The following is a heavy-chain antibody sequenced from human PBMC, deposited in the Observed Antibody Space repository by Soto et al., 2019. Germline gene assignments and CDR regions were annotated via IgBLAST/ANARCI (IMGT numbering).Heavy chain of an antibody. Sequence: GESLKISCAASGFTFSSYGMHWVRQAPGKGLEWVAVISYDGSDTCYADSVKGRFTISRDNSKNTLYLQMNSLRAEDTAVYYCTKTQEGRSLTFDYWGLGTLVTVSS. CDR2: ISYDGSDT. V-gene: IGHV3-30*18. CDR3: TKTQEGRSLTFDY. CDR1: GFTFSSYG. J-gene: IGHJ4*01.